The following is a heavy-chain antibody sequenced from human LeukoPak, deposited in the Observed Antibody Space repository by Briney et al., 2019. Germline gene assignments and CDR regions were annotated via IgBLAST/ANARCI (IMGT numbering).Heavy chain of an antibody. D-gene: IGHD6-19*01. J-gene: IGHJ4*02. Sequence: SETLSPTCTVSGGSVSSGSYYWSWIRQPPGTGLDWVGYVYYSGSTSYNPSLKSRLTISLDTSRNQFSLKLTSVTAADTAVYYCARATPSRSGLNYWGQGTLVTVSS. V-gene: IGHV4-61*01. CDR3: ARATPSRSGLNY. CDR1: GGSVSSGSYY. CDR2: VYYSGST.